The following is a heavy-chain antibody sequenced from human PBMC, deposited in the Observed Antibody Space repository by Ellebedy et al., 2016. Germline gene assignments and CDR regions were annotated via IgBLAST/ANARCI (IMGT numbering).Heavy chain of an antibody. Sequence: SETLSLTCAVYGGSLSGYYWSWIRQPPGKGLEWIGEINQSGTMNYSPSLKSRVTISVDKSKNQLSLRLSSVTAADTAVYFCARGIYGSGGVDYWGQGTLVTVSS. CDR2: INQSGTM. V-gene: IGHV4-34*01. J-gene: IGHJ4*02. CDR3: ARGIYGSGGVDY. D-gene: IGHD3-10*01. CDR1: GGSLSGYY.